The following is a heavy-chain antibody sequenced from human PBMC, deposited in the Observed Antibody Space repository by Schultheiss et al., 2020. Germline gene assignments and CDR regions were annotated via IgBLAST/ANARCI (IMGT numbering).Heavy chain of an antibody. J-gene: IGHJ6*02. Sequence: ASVKVSCKASGYTFTSYGINWVRQATGQGLEWMGGFDPEDGETIYAQKFQGRVTMTEDTSTDTAYMELSSLRSEDTAVYYCATGQGSDYYDSTNRAYYYYYYGMDVWGQGTTVTVSS. D-gene: IGHD3-22*01. CDR3: ATGQGSDYYDSTNRAYYYYYYGMDV. V-gene: IGHV1-24*01. CDR2: FDPEDGET. CDR1: GYTFTSYG.